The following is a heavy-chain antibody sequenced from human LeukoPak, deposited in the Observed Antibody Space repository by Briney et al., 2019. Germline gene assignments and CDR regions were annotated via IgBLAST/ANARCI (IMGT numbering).Heavy chain of an antibody. Sequence: GGSLRLSCAASGFTFSSYTMNWVRQAPGKGLEWVSSISRSSNYKYYADSVKGRFTISRDNAKNSPYLQMNSLRAEDRAVYYCVRALYDSSGYYSHFDYWGQGTLVTVSS. V-gene: IGHV3-21*01. D-gene: IGHD3-22*01. CDR3: VRALYDSSGYYSHFDY. J-gene: IGHJ4*02. CDR2: ISRSSNYK. CDR1: GFTFSSYT.